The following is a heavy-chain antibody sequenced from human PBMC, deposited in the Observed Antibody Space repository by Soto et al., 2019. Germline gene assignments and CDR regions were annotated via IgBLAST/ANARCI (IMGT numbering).Heavy chain of an antibody. CDR3: ARALQSMVRGVRGGDY. D-gene: IGHD3-10*01. Sequence: QVQLVQSGAEVKKPGASVKVSCKASGYTFTGYYMHWVRQAPGQGLEWMGWINPNSGGTNYAQKFDGRVTRPKDKSISSAYMALSRLRPDDTSVYYCARALQSMVRGVRGGDYWGQGTLVTVSS. J-gene: IGHJ4*02. CDR2: INPNSGGT. V-gene: IGHV1-2*02. CDR1: GYTFTGYY.